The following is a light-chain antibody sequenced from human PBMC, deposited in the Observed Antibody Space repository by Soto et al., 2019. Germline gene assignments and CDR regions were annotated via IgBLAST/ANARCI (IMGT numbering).Light chain of an antibody. CDR2: KVS. J-gene: IGKJ1*01. CDR3: QQYSCIWT. CDR1: QSINRW. Sequence: DIQMTQSPSTLSASVGDRVTITCRGSQSINRWLDWYQQKPGKAPKLLVYKVSTLESGVPSRFSGSASGTESTLTISSLQPDDFATYYCQQYSCIWTFGQGTKVDIK. V-gene: IGKV1-5*03.